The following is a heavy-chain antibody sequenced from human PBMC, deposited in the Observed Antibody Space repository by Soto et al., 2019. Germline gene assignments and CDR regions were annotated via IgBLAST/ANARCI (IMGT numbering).Heavy chain of an antibody. CDR2: VYYTGCP. Sequence: SETLSLTCIVSGGSVSSGSYYWSWIRQPPGKGLEWSGYVYYTGCPNYNRSRKSRVTISLDTYKNQFSLTLSSVTAADTAVYYCARAPGYTSSSVLDYWGRGTLVTVPQ. D-gene: IGHD6-13*01. V-gene: IGHV4-61*01. CDR1: GGSVSSGSYY. J-gene: IGHJ4*02. CDR3: ARAPGYTSSSVLDY.